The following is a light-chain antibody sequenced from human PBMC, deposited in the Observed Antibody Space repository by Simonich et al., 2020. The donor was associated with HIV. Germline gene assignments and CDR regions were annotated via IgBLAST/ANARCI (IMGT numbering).Light chain of an antibody. CDR1: ALPKQY. J-gene: IGLJ2*01. CDR3: QSADSSGTYVL. V-gene: IGLV3-25*03. CDR2: KDS. Sequence: SYELTQPPSVSVSPGQTARITCSGDALPKQYAYWYQQKPGQAPVLVIYKDSERPSGIPERFFGSSSGTTVTLTISGVQAEDEADYYCQSADSSGTYVLFGGGTKLTVL.